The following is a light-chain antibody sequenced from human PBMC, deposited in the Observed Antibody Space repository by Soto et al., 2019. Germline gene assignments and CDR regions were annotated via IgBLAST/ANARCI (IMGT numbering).Light chain of an antibody. J-gene: IGKJ4*01. CDR3: QQYGSSPLT. Sequence: EIVLTQSPGTLSLSPGDRATLSCRASQTVSFSYLAWYQQTPGQAPRLLIYGASSRATGIPGRFSGSESGTDFTITISRLEPEDFAVYYCQQYGSSPLTFGGGPKVEIK. V-gene: IGKV3-20*01. CDR1: QTVSFSY. CDR2: GAS.